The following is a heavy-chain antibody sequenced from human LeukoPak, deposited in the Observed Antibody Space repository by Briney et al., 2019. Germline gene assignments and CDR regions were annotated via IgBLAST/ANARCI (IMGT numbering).Heavy chain of an antibody. J-gene: IGHJ4*02. CDR1: GFTFSSYW. D-gene: IGHD5-18*01. CDR2: IKQDGSEK. CDR3: ARRKYSYGPYFDY. Sequence: PGGSLRLSCAASGFTFSSYWMSWVRQAPGKGLEWVANIKQDGSEKYYVDSVKGRFTISRDNAKNSLYPQMNSLRAEDTAVYYCARRKYSYGPYFDYWGQGTLVTVSS. V-gene: IGHV3-7*01.